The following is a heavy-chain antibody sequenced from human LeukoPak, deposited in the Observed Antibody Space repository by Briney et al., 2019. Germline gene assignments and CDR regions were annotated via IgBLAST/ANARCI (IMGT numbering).Heavy chain of an antibody. CDR2: IKQDGSEK. CDR3: ARGRGSRWQGAFDY. V-gene: IGHV3-7*01. CDR1: GFTFSSYW. J-gene: IGHJ4*02. D-gene: IGHD6-19*01. Sequence: GGSLRLSCAASGFTFSSYWMSWVRQAPGKGLEWVANIKQDGSEKYYVDSVKGRSTISRDNAKNSLYLQMNSLRAEDTAVYYCARGRGSRWQGAFDYWGQGTLVTVSS.